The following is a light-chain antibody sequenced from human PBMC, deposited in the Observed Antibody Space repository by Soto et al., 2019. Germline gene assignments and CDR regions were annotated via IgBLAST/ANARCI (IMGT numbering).Light chain of an antibody. J-gene: IGKJ3*01. CDR1: QSVRNY. Sequence: EIVLTQSPATLSLSPGERATLSCRASQSVRNYLAWYQQKPGQSPRLLIYDTSNRATDVPARFSGSGSWTDFTLTISSLETEDFAVYCCQQRSNWPLTFGPGTKVEIK. CDR3: QQRSNWPLT. V-gene: IGKV3-11*01. CDR2: DTS.